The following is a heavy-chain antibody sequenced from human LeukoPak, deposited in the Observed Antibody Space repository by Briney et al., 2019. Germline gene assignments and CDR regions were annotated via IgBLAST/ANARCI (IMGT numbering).Heavy chain of an antibody. CDR3: AREGYDSRGYYYPSSDAFDI. D-gene: IGHD3-22*01. Sequence: SVKVSRKASGGTFSSYAISWVRQAPGQGLEWMGGIIPIFGTANYAQKFQGRVTITADESTSTAYMELSSLRSEDTAVYYCAREGYDSRGYYYPSSDAFDIWGQGTMVTVSS. J-gene: IGHJ3*02. CDR2: IIPIFGTA. V-gene: IGHV1-69*13. CDR1: GGTFSSYA.